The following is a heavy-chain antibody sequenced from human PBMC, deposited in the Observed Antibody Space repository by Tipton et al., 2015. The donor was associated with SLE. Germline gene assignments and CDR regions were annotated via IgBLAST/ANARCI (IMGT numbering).Heavy chain of an antibody. V-gene: IGHV3-30*02. D-gene: IGHD1-26*01. J-gene: IGHJ4*02. CDR3: AKDGPLYSGSYGDY. Sequence: FTISRDNSKNTLYLQMNSLRAEDTAVYYCAKDGPLYSGSYGDYWGQGTLVTVSS.